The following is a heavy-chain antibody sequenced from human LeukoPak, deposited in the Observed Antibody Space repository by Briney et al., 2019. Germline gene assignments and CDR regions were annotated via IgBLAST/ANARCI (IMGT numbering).Heavy chain of an antibody. CDR3: AYAGYCSGGSCLSPPLS. CDR2: INPNSGGT. D-gene: IGHD2-15*01. J-gene: IGHJ5*02. Sequence: ASVKVSCKASGYTFTGYYMHWVRQAPGQGLEWMGWINPNSGGTNYAQKFQGRVTMTRDTSISTAYMELSRLRSDDAAAYYCAYAGYCSGGSCLSPPLSWGQGTLVTVSS. CDR1: GYTFTGYY. V-gene: IGHV1-2*02.